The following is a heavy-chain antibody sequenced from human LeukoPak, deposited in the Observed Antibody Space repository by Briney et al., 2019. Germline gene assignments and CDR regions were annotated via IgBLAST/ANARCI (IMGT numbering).Heavy chain of an antibody. CDR3: ARGITMMIVAPGY. CDR1: GFTVNNNY. Sequence: GGSLRLSCAASGFTVNNNYMTWVRQAPGKGLEWVSVLYSNSITYYADSVKGRFTISRDSSKNTLYLQMNSLRAEDTAVYYCARGITMMIVAPGYWGQGTLVTVSS. J-gene: IGHJ4*02. CDR2: LYSNSIT. D-gene: IGHD3-22*01. V-gene: IGHV3-53*01.